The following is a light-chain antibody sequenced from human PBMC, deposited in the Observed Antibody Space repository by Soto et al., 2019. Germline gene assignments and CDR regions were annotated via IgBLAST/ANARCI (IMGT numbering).Light chain of an antibody. CDR3: CSYAGSYTFHVV. Sequence: QSVLTQPRSVSGSPGQSVTISCTRTSSDVGGYNYVSWYQQHPGKAPKLMIYDVSKRPSGVPDRFSGSKSGNTASLTISGLQAEDEADYYCCSYAGSYTFHVVFGGGTKLTVL. CDR2: DVS. CDR1: SSDVGGYNY. J-gene: IGLJ2*01. V-gene: IGLV2-11*01.